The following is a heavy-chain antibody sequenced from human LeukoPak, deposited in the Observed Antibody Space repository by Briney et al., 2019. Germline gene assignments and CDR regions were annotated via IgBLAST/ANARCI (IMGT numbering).Heavy chain of an antibody. Sequence: ASVKVSRKASGYTFTSYAMNWVRQAPGQGLEWMGWISAYNGNTNYAQKLQGRVTMTTDTSTSTAYMELRSLRSDDTAVYYCARVPYDILTGHNRNYYYGMDVWGQGTTVTVSS. J-gene: IGHJ6*02. CDR1: GYTFTSYA. V-gene: IGHV1-18*01. D-gene: IGHD3-9*01. CDR3: ARVPYDILTGHNRNYYYGMDV. CDR2: ISAYNGNT.